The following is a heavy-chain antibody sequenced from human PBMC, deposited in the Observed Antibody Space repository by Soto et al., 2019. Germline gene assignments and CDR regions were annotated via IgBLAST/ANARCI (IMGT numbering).Heavy chain of an antibody. J-gene: IGHJ6*03. CDR2: INVDGTRT. CDR3: ARVAVGYYYMDV. CDR1: GFTFSNYW. V-gene: IGHV3-74*01. Sequence: AGGSLRLSCAASGFTFSNYWMHWVRQAPGKGLVWVSRINVDGTRTNYADSVKGRFTISRDNAENTLYLQMNSLTAEDTAVYYCARVAVGYYYMDVWGKGTTVTVSS.